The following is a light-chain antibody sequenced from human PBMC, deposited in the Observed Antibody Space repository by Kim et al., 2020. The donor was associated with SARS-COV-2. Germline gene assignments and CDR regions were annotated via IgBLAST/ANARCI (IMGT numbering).Light chain of an antibody. CDR2: LNSDGRH. Sequence: QPLLTQPPSASASLGASVKLTCTLSSGNSSYAIAWHQQQPEKGPRYLMKLNSDGRHTKGDGIPDRFSGSSSGAERYLTISSLQSEDEADYYCQTWGTGIHVFGTGTKVTVL. J-gene: IGLJ1*01. CDR3: QTWGTGIHV. CDR1: SGNSSYA. V-gene: IGLV4-69*01.